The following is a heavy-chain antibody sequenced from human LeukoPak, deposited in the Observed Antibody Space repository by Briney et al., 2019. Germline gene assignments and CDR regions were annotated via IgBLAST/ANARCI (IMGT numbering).Heavy chain of an antibody. CDR1: GGSISSYY. Sequence: PSETLSLTCTVSGGSISSYYWSWIRQPPGKGLEWIGYIYYSGSTNYNPSLKSRVTISVDTSKNQFSLKLSSVTAADTAVYYCAESPTLGAAAGYYFDLLGQGTLVTGPS. D-gene: IGHD6-13*01. J-gene: IGHJ4*02. CDR3: AESPTLGAAAGYYFDL. V-gene: IGHV4-59*08. CDR2: IYYSGST.